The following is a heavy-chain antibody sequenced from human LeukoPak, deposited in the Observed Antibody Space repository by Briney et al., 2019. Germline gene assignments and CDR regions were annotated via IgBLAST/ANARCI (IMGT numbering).Heavy chain of an antibody. CDR3: ARDYIVVVPAAIYYYYGMDV. CDR2: ISSSSSYI. V-gene: IGHV3-21*01. CDR1: GFTFSSYS. Sequence: GGSLRLSCAASGFTFSSYSMNWVRQAPGKGLEWVSSISSSSSYIYYADSVKGRFTTSRDNAKNSLYLQMNSLRAEDTAVYYCARDYIVVVPAAIYYYYGMDVWGQGTTVTVSS. D-gene: IGHD2-2*01. J-gene: IGHJ6*02.